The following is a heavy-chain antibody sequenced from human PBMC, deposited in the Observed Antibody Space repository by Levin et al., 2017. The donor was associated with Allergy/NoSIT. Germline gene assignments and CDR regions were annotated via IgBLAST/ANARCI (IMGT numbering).Heavy chain of an antibody. CDR3: ARFRGSYYSLYYYGMDV. V-gene: IGHV1-69*02. J-gene: IGHJ6*02. CDR1: GGTFSSYP. CDR2: IIPILGIA. Sequence: VASVKVSCKASGGTFSSYPISWVRQAPGQGLEWMGRIIPILGIANYAQKFQGRVTITADKSTSTAYMELSSLRSEDTAVYYCARFRGSYYSLYYYGMDVWGQGTTVTVSS. D-gene: IGHD1-26*01.